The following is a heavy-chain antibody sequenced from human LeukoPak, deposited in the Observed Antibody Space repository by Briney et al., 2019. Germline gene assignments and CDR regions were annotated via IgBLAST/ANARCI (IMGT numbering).Heavy chain of an antibody. Sequence: GSSVKVSCKASGGTFSSYAISWVRQAPGQGLEWMGGIIPIFGTANYAQKFQGRVTITTDESTSTAYMELSSLRSEDTAVYYCARGRAMVRGVAYYYYYMDVWGKGTTVTVSS. CDR3: ARGRAMVRGVAYYYYYMDV. J-gene: IGHJ6*03. V-gene: IGHV1-69*05. CDR2: IIPIFGTA. D-gene: IGHD3-10*01. CDR1: GGTFSSYA.